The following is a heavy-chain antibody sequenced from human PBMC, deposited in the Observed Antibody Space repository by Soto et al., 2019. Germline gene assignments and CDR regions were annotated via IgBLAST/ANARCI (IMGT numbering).Heavy chain of an antibody. J-gene: IGHJ5*02. V-gene: IGHV6-1*01. CDR3: AKGDNLGPKSGYAFDP. D-gene: IGHD5-12*01. CDR2: TSYRSKWYN. Sequence: PSQTLSLTCALSGDSVSGNSAAWNWIRQSPSRGLEWLGRTSYRSKWYNDSAVSVKSRIIINPVTSNTQFSLHLNSVPPEDTAVYFCAKGDNLGPKSGYAFDPWGQGIMVTVSS. CDR1: GDSVSGNSAA.